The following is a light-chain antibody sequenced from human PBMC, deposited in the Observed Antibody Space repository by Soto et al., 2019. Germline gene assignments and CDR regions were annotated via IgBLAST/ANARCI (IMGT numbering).Light chain of an antibody. Sequence: DIQMTQSPSSLSASVGDRVTIACRASQSIDSYLNWSQQKPWRAPKLLIYAASSLQSGAPSRFSGSGSGTDFTLTISSLQPEDFATYYCQQSYSTPRTFGHGTKLEIK. J-gene: IGKJ2*01. CDR3: QQSYSTPRT. CDR2: AAS. CDR1: QSIDSY. V-gene: IGKV1-39*01.